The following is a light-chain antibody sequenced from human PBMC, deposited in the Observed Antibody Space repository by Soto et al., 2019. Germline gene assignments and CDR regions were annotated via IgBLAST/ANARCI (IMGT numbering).Light chain of an antibody. CDR1: QSVPRSY. Sequence: IVLTQSPGSLSLSPGERATLSCRASQSVPRSYLAWYQQKPGHAPRLLIYGTSSRATGIPDRLSGSGSGTDFTLTISRLEPEDFAVFYCQQYGSSITFGQGTRLEIK. CDR3: QQYGSSIT. J-gene: IGKJ5*01. CDR2: GTS. V-gene: IGKV3-20*01.